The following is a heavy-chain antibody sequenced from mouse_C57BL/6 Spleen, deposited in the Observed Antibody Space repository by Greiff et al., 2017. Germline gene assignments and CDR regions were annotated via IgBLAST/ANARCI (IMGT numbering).Heavy chain of an antibody. CDR1: GFTFSDYY. CDR3: ARVRRNAMDY. J-gene: IGHJ4*01. CDR2: INYDGGST. V-gene: IGHV5-16*01. Sequence: VQLVESEGGLVQPGSSMKLSCTASGFTFSDYYMAWVRQVPEKGLEWVANINYDGGSTYYLDSLKTRFIISRDNAKNILYLQMSSLKSEDTAAYYCARVRRNAMDYWGQGTSVTVSS.